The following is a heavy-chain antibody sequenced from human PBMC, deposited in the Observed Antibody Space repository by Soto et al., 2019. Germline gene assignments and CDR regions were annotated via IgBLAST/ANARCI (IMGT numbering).Heavy chain of an antibody. J-gene: IGHJ4*02. Sequence: GGSLRLSCAASGFTFSAYGMHWVRQAPGKGLEWVTFIPFNGKNTDYADSVKGRFTVSRDNARNTLYLQMNSLRAEDTAVYYCADIGGYDSVGGAYWGQGALVTVSS. V-gene: IGHV3-30*02. D-gene: IGHD3-16*01. CDR1: GFTFSAYG. CDR2: IPFNGKNT. CDR3: ADIGGYDSVGGAY.